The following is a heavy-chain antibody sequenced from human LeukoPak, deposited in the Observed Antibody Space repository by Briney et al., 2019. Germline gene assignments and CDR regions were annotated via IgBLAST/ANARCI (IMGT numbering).Heavy chain of an antibody. Sequence: GGSLRLSCAASGFTFSSYWMSWVRQAPGKGLEWVANIKQDGSEKYYVDSVKGRFTISRDNAKNSLYLQMSSLRAEDTAVYYCAMIRVSGYETFYLHSWGPGTLVTVSS. V-gene: IGHV3-7*01. CDR3: AMIRVSGYETFYLHS. J-gene: IGHJ4*02. CDR1: GFTFSSYW. CDR2: IKQDGSEK. D-gene: IGHD5-12*01.